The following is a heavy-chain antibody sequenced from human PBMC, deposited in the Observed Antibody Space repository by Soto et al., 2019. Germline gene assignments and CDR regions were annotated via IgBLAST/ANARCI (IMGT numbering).Heavy chain of an antibody. Sequence: SGPTLVKPPQTLTLTCTFSGFSLSTSGVGVGWIRQPPGKALEWLALIYWDDDKRYSPSLKSRLTITKDTSKNQVVLTMTNMDPVDTATYYCAHSAQTPYMVRERLGNWFDPWGQGTLVTVSS. CDR3: AHSAQTPYMVRERLGNWFDP. J-gene: IGHJ5*02. CDR2: IYWDDDK. V-gene: IGHV2-5*02. CDR1: GFSLSTSGVG. D-gene: IGHD3-10*01.